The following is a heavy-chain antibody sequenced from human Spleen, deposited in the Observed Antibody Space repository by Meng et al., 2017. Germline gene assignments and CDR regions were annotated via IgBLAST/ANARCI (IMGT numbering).Heavy chain of an antibody. CDR3: TIYTSGHI. D-gene: IGHD6-19*01. Sequence: SLKISCAASGFTFDDYAMHWVRQAPGKGLEWVSGINWNSGSIGYADSVKGRFTISRDNAKNTLYLQMNNLKTEDTAVYYCTIYTSGHIWGQGTTVTVSS. J-gene: IGHJ3*02. V-gene: IGHV3-9*01. CDR1: GFTFDDYA. CDR2: INWNSGSI.